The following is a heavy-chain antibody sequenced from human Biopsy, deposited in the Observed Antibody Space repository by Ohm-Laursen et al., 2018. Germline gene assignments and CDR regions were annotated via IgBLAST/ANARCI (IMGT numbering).Heavy chain of an antibody. J-gene: IGHJ4*02. Sequence: SVKVSCKASRGTSSNFAINWGRQAPGQGLECMGRIIPLIGLTNYAQKFQGRVTITADKFTNTVYMELSSLRSDDTAVYFCARDCNGDNCGVDFWGQGTLVTVS. V-gene: IGHV1-69*04. D-gene: IGHD2-15*01. CDR2: IIPLIGLT. CDR3: ARDCNGDNCGVDF. CDR1: RGTSSNFA.